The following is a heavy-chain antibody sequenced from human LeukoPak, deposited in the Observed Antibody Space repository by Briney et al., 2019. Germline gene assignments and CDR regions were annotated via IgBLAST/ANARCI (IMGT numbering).Heavy chain of an antibody. J-gene: IGHJ4*02. Sequence: ASVKVSCKASGGTFSSYAISWVRQAPGQGPEWMGGIIPIFGTANYAQKFQGRVTITADKSTSTAYMELSSLRSEDTAVYYCAREGSYYGSGSSPRPFDYWGQGTLVTVSS. V-gene: IGHV1-69*06. D-gene: IGHD3-10*01. CDR3: AREGSYYGSGSSPRPFDY. CDR2: IIPIFGTA. CDR1: GGTFSSYA.